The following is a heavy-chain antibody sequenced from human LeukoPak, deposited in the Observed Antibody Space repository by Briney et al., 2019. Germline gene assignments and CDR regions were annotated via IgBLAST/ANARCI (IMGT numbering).Heavy chain of an antibody. J-gene: IGHJ4*02. V-gene: IGHV4-38-2*02. Sequence: SETLSLTCTVSGYSISSGYYWGWIRQPPGKGLEWIGSIYHSGSTYYNPSLKSRVTISVDTSKNQFSLKLSSVTAADTAVYYCARVKDSNWGHHFDYWGQGTLVTVSS. D-gene: IGHD7-27*01. CDR1: GYSISSGYY. CDR3: ARVKDSNWGHHFDY. CDR2: IYHSGST.